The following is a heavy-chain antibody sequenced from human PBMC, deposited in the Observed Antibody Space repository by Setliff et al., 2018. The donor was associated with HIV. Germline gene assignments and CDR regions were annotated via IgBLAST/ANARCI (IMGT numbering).Heavy chain of an antibody. CDR1: GFTVSNNY. CDR2: IYTDGST. J-gene: IGHJ4*02. CDR3: AKDRQQLDPREFDY. Sequence: GGSLRLSCAASGFTVSNNYMTWVRQAPGKGLEWVSAIYTDGSTVYADSVKGRFTIFRDNSKKTLYLQMSSLRVEDTAVYYCAKDRQQLDPREFDYWGQGTLVTVSS. D-gene: IGHD6-13*01. V-gene: IGHV3-53*01.